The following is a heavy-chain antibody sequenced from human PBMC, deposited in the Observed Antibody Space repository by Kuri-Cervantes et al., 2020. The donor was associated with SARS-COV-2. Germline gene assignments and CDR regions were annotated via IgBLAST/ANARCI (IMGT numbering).Heavy chain of an antibody. V-gene: IGHV3-30*07. CDR3: AGYSGYDRDFDY. CDR2: ISYDGSNK. J-gene: IGHJ4*02. CDR1: GFTFSSYA. D-gene: IGHD5-12*01. Sequence: GESLKISCAASGFTFSSYAMHWVRQAPGKGLEWVAVISYDGSNKYYADSVKGRFTISRDNSKNTLYLQMNSLRAEDTAVYYCAGYSGYDRDFDYWGQGTLVTVSS.